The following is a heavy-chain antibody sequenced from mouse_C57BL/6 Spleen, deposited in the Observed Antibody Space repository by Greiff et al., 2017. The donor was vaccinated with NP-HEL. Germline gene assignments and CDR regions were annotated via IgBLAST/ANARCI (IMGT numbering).Heavy chain of an antibody. CDR3: ARTSYDYDSWFAY. V-gene: IGHV5-4*01. J-gene: IGHJ3*01. D-gene: IGHD2-4*01. CDR2: ISDGGSYT. CDR1: GFTFSSYA. Sequence: EVQGVESGGGLVKPGGSLKLSCAASGFTFSSYAMSWVRQTPEKRLEWVATISDGGSYTYYPDNVKGRFTISRDNAKNNLYLQMSHLKSEDTAMYYCARTSYDYDSWFAYWGQGTLVTVSA.